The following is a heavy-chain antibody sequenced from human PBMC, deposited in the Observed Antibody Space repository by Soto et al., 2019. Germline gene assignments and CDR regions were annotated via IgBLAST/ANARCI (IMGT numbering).Heavy chain of an antibody. Sequence: QVQLQESGPGLVKPSQTLSLTCSVSGGSISRGDHYWSWIRQPPGQGLEWIGYMYYSGSTYYNPSLKGRVTFSVDTSKNQFSLRVSSVTAADTAVYYCARERFCTNGICHRNWYFDLWGRGTLVTVSS. CDR1: GGSISRGDHY. CDR2: MYYSGST. D-gene: IGHD2-8*01. CDR3: ARERFCTNGICHRNWYFDL. V-gene: IGHV4-30-4*01. J-gene: IGHJ2*01.